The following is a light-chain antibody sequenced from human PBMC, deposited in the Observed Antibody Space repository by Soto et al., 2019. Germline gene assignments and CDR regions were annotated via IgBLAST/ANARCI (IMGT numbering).Light chain of an antibody. J-gene: IGKJ2*01. CDR3: QHYNSYTT. CDR2: KAS. Sequence: DIQMTQSPSTLSASVGDRVTITCRASQSISSWLAWYQQKPGKAPKLLIYKASSLESGVPSRFSGSGSGTEFTLSNSSLQPDDFATYYCQHYNSYTTFGEGTKLEIK. CDR1: QSISSW. V-gene: IGKV1-5*03.